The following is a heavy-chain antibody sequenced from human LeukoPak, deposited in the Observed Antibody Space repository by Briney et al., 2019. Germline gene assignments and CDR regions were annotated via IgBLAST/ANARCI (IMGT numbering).Heavy chain of an antibody. Sequence: ASVKVSCKASGYTFTSYGISWVRQAPGQGLEWMGGIIPIFGTANYAQKFQGRVTITADKSTSTAYMELSSLRSEDTAVYYCARGRPTTTIAAAGVNWFDPWGQGTLVTVSS. CDR1: GYTFTSYG. D-gene: IGHD6-13*01. V-gene: IGHV1-69*06. J-gene: IGHJ5*02. CDR3: ARGRPTTTIAAAGVNWFDP. CDR2: IIPIFGTA.